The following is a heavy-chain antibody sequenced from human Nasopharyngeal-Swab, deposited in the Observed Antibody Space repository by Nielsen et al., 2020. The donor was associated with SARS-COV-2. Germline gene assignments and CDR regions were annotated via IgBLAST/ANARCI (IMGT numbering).Heavy chain of an antibody. D-gene: IGHD5-18*01. CDR1: GFTFSSYA. J-gene: IGHJ6*03. CDR2: ISYDGSNK. V-gene: IGHV3-30-3*01. Sequence: GESLKISCAASGFTFSSYAMHWVRQAPGKGLEWVAVISYDGSNKYYADSVKGRFTISRDNSKNTLYLQMNSLRAEDTAVYYCARDGDSSRSYYMDVWGKGTTVTVSS. CDR3: ARDGDSSRSYYMDV.